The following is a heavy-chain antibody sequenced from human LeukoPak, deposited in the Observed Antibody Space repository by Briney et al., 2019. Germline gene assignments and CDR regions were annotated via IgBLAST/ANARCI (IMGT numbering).Heavy chain of an antibody. J-gene: IGHJ3*02. V-gene: IGHV4-59*01. CDR3: ARARYCSGGSCYLVAFDI. CDR2: IYYSGST. CDR1: GDSMTNYY. D-gene: IGHD2-15*01. Sequence: SETLSLTCTFSGDSMTNYYWSWIRQPPGKGLEWIGYIYYSGSTNYNPSLKSRVTISVDTSKNQFSLRLSSVTAADTAVYYCARARYCSGGSCYLVAFDIWGQGAMVTVSS.